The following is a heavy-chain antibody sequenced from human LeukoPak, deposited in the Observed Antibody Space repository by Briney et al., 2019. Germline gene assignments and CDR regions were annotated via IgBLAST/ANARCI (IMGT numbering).Heavy chain of an antibody. D-gene: IGHD3-10*01. CDR2: INPSGGST. V-gene: IGHV1-46*01. Sequence: ASVKVSCKASGYTFTSYHMHWVRQAPGQGLEWMGIINPSGGSTSYAQKFQGRVTMTRDTSTSTVYMELSSLRSEDTAVYYCAREHPYYYGSGTSAFDIWGQGTMVTVSS. J-gene: IGHJ3*02. CDR1: GYTFTSYH. CDR3: AREHPYYYGSGTSAFDI.